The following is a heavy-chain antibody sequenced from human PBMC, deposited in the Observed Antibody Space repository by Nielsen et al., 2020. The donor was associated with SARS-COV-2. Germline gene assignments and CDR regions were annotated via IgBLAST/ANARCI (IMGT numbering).Heavy chain of an antibody. D-gene: IGHD4-11*01. J-gene: IGHJ3*02. V-gene: IGHV3-30*03. CDR2: ISYDGSIK. Sequence: GGSLRLSCAASGFTFTNFGMHWVRQSPTKGLEWVAMISYDGSIKKYRDSVKGRFSISRDSSKNTLDLQLHSLRDEDTAVYYCARGGDYTPFGDAFDIWGQGTMVTVSS. CDR1: GFTFTNFG. CDR3: ARGGDYTPFGDAFDI.